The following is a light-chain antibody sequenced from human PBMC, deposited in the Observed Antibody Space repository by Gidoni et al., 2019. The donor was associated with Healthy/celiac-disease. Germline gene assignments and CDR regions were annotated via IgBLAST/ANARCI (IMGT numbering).Light chain of an antibody. CDR2: GNS. CDR1: SSNIGAGYD. Sequence: QSVLPPPPSVSGAPGQRVTISCTGSSSNIGAGYDVHWYQKLPGTAPKLLIYGNSNRPSGVPDRFSGSKSGTSASLAITGLQAEDEADYYCQSYDSSLSAHVVFGGGTKLTVL. V-gene: IGLV1-40*01. CDR3: QSYDSSLSAHVV. J-gene: IGLJ2*01.